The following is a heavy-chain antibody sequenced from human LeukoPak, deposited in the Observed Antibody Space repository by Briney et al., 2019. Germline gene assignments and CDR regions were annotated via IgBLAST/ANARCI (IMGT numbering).Heavy chain of an antibody. V-gene: IGHV3-23*01. J-gene: IGHJ4*02. CDR2: ISGSGGST. CDR1: GFTFSSYA. CDR3: AKDKGKTTVTPDYYFDY. Sequence: PGGSLRLSCAASGFTFSSYAMSWVRQAPGKGLEWVSAISGSGGSTYYADSVKGRFTISRDNSKNTLYLQMNSLRAEDTAVYYCAKDKGKTTVTPDYYFDYWGQGALVTVSS. D-gene: IGHD4-17*01.